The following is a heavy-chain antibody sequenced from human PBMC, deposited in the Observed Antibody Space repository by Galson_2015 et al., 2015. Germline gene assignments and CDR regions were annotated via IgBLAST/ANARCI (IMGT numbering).Heavy chain of an antibody. D-gene: IGHD1-26*01. CDR3: ARAIAGVGATIAGIDY. Sequence: SVKVSCKASGYTFTGYYMHWVRQAPGQGLEWMGWINPNSGGTNYAQKFQGWVTMTRDTSISTAYMELSSLRSEDTAVYYCARAIAGVGATIAGIDYWGQGTLVTVSS. CDR2: INPNSGGT. CDR1: GYTFTGYY. V-gene: IGHV1-2*04. J-gene: IGHJ4*02.